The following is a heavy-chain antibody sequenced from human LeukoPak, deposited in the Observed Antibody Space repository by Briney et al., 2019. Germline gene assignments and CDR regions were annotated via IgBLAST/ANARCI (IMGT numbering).Heavy chain of an antibody. J-gene: IGHJ1*01. Sequence: GGSLRLSCAASGFTFSSYAMSWVRQAPGKGLEWVAAISNSGGDTFYPDSGKGRLTIARDNSKNTLYLQMNSLRVDDTAVYYCAQQLGYCSGGTCYFTYWGQGTLVTVSS. V-gene: IGHV3-23*01. CDR1: GFTFSSYA. CDR3: AQQLGYCSGGTCYFTY. D-gene: IGHD2-15*01. CDR2: ISNSGGDT.